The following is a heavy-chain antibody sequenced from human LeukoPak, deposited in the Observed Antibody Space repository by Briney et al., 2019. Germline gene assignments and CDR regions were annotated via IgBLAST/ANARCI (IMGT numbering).Heavy chain of an antibody. CDR3: ARVGSSSWYDFDY. CDR1: GYSFPSYW. D-gene: IGHD2-2*01. CDR2: IDPGDSDT. J-gene: IGHJ4*02. Sequence: GESLKISCKGSGYSFPSYWIGWVRQMPGKGLEWMGIIDPGDSDTRYGPSFQGQVTISADRSISTAYLQWSSLQASDTAMYYCARVGSSSWYDFDYWGQGTLVTVSS. V-gene: IGHV5-51*01.